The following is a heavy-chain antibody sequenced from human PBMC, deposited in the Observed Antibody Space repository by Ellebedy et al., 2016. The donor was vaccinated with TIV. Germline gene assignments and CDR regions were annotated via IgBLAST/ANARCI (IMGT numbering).Heavy chain of an antibody. CDR1: GYAFTDSG. Sequence: ASVKVSCXPSGYAFTDSGISWVRQAPGQGLEWMGWISTYNGNTNYAQRFQGRVTMTTDTSTSKAYMELRSLRYDDTAVYYCARDSQTNWGGIDYWGQGTLVTVAS. V-gene: IGHV1-18*01. CDR3: ARDSQTNWGGIDY. D-gene: IGHD7-27*01. CDR2: ISTYNGNT. J-gene: IGHJ4*02.